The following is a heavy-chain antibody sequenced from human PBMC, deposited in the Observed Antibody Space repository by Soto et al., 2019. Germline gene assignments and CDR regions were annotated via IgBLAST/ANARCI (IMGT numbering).Heavy chain of an antibody. CDR3: ARVRFAVSDTAMAHYFDY. Sequence: QVQLVQSGAEVKKPGSSVKVSCKASGGTFSSYAISWVRQAPGQGLEWMGGIIPIFGTANYAQKFQGRVTITADESTSTAYMELSSLRSEDTAVYYCARVRFAVSDTAMAHYFDYWGQVTLVTVSS. V-gene: IGHV1-69*12. CDR1: GGTFSSYA. D-gene: IGHD5-18*01. J-gene: IGHJ4*02. CDR2: IIPIFGTA.